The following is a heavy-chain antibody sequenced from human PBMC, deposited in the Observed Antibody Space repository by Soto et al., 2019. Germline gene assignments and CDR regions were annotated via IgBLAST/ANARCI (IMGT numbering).Heavy chain of an antibody. V-gene: IGHV3-48*01. Sequence: EVHLVESGGDLVQPGGSLRLSCAASGFIFSTYSMNWVRRAPGKGLEWISYISSSGSSISYTDSVKGRFTISRDNAKNSLYLQMNSLGAEDTALYYCARSRYNDHWGQGTLVTVSS. D-gene: IGHD1-1*01. CDR3: ARSRYNDH. CDR1: GFIFSTYS. J-gene: IGHJ4*02. CDR2: ISSSGSSI.